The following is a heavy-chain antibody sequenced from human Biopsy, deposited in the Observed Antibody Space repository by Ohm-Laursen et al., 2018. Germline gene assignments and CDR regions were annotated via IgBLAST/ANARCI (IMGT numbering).Heavy chain of an antibody. CDR2: ISPSGATT. D-gene: IGHD5-24*01. Sequence: ASVKVSCKASGNTFATYHSHWMRQAPGQVLEWMGVISPSGATTSFSQKFQGRITMTRDTSTGTVYMDLNSLGSEDTAVYYCARAGVGSDGTDSYYYGMDVWGPGTTVTVSS. CDR3: ARAGVGSDGTDSYYYGMDV. CDR1: GNTFATYH. V-gene: IGHV1-46*01. J-gene: IGHJ6*02.